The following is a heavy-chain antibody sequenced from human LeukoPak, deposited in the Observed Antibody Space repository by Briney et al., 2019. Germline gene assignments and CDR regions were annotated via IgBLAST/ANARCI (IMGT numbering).Heavy chain of an antibody. CDR1: GGTFSSYA. CDR2: IIPIFGTA. Sequence: SVKVSCKASGGTFSSYAISWVRQAPGQGLEWMGGIIPIFGTANYAQKFQGRVTITTDESTRTAYMELSSLRTEDTAVYYCALSGGYCTNGVCPSDALDTWGQGTMVTVSS. J-gene: IGHJ3*02. CDR3: ALSGGYCTNGVCPSDALDT. V-gene: IGHV1-69*05. D-gene: IGHD2-8*01.